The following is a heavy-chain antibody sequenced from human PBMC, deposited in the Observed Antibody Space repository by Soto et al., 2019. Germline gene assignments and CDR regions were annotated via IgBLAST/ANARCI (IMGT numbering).Heavy chain of an antibody. CDR2: IIPILGIA. V-gene: IGHV1-69*02. D-gene: IGHD6-6*01. J-gene: IGHJ6*02. Sequence: QVQLVQSGAEVKKPGSSVKVSCKASGGTFSSYTISWVRQAPGQGLEWMGRIIPILGIANYAQKFQGRVTITAEKSTSTAYMELSSLRSEDTAVYDCASYRPRASSPHYYYGMDVWGQGTTVTVS. CDR1: GGTFSSYT. CDR3: ASYRPRASSPHYYYGMDV.